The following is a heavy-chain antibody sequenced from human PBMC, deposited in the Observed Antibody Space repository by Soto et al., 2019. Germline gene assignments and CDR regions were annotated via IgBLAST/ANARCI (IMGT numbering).Heavy chain of an antibody. CDR2: IYYSGST. D-gene: IGHD3-3*01. V-gene: IGHV4-31*03. J-gene: IGHJ6*02. Sequence: NPSETLSLTCTVSGGSISSGGYYWSWIRQHPGKGLEWIGYIYYSGSTYYNPSLKSRVTISVDTSKNQFSLKLSSVTAADTAVYYCARGSNPYYDFWSGYAYYYGVDVWGQGTTVSVSS. CDR1: GGSISSGGYY. CDR3: ARGSNPYYDFWSGYAYYYGVDV.